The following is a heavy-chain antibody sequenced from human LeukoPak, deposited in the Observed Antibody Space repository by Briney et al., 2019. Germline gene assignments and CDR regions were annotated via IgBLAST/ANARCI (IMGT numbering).Heavy chain of an antibody. CDR3: AMGDSVVATVGY. V-gene: IGHV4-59*12. Sequence: SETLSLTCTVSGGSISNYYWSWIRQPPGKGLEWIGYIYYSGSTNYNPSLKSRVTISVDTSKNQFSLKLSSVTAADAAVYYCAMGDSVVATVGYWGQGTLVTVSS. CDR2: IYYSGST. CDR1: GGSISNYY. J-gene: IGHJ4*02. D-gene: IGHD2-15*01.